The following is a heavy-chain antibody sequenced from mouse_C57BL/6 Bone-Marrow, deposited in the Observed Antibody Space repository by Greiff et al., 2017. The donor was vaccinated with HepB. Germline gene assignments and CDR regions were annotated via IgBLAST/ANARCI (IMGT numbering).Heavy chain of an antibody. D-gene: IGHD1-1*01. V-gene: IGHV1-80*01. CDR1: GYAFSSYW. Sequence: VKLMESGAELVKPGASVKISCKASGYAFSSYWMNWVKQRPGKGLEWIGQIYPGDGDTNYNGKFKGKATLTADKSSSTAYMQLSSLTSEDSAVYFCARRAYGSSHWYFDVWGTGTTVTVSS. CDR2: IYPGDGDT. J-gene: IGHJ1*03. CDR3: ARRAYGSSHWYFDV.